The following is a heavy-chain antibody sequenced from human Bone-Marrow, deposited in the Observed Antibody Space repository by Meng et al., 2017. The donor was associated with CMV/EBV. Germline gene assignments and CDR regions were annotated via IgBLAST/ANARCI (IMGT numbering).Heavy chain of an antibody. Sequence: ASVKVSCKASGYTFTSYGISWVRQAPGQGLEWMGWISAYNGNTNYAQKLQGRVTMTTDTSTSTAYMELRSLRSDDTAVYYCASFGGGSPYQDYYGMDVWGQGTTVTGSS. J-gene: IGHJ6*02. CDR2: ISAYNGNT. CDR1: GYTFTSYG. CDR3: ASFGGGSPYQDYYGMDV. V-gene: IGHV1-18*01. D-gene: IGHD2-15*01.